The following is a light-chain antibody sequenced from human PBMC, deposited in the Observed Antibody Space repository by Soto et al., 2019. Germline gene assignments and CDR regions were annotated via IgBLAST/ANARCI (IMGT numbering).Light chain of an antibody. Sequence: DIQMTQSPPTLSASVGDRVTITCRASQSIKHYLAWYQQMPGKAPKLLIYVASILQIGVSSRFSGSGSGTEFTLTISSLQPDDFGTYFCQHHNSYSQTFGQGTKWIS. CDR2: VAS. J-gene: IGKJ1*01. CDR1: QSIKHY. V-gene: IGKV1-5*01. CDR3: QHHNSYSQT.